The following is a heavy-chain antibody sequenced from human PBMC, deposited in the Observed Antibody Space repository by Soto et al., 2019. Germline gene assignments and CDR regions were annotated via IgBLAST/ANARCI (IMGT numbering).Heavy chain of an antibody. CDR1: GFTFSSYS. J-gene: IGHJ4*02. CDR2: ISSSSSTI. Sequence: EVQLVESGGGLVQPGGSLRLSCAASGFTFSSYSMNWVRQAPGKGLEWVSYISSSSSTIYYADSVKGRFTISRDNAKNSLYLQMNSLRAEDTAVYYCARDPPHSIAAAGQEGDYLGQGTLVTVSS. D-gene: IGHD6-13*01. V-gene: IGHV3-48*01. CDR3: ARDPPHSIAAAGQEGDY.